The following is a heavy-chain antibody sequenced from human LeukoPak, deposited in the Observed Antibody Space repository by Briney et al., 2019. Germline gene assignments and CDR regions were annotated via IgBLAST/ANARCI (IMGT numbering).Heavy chain of an antibody. V-gene: IGHV3-74*01. CDR3: ARDPYSGSYGDSYYYYMDV. D-gene: IGHD1-26*01. Sequence: GGSLRLSCAASGFTFSTYWMHWVRQAPGKGLVWVSRINSDGSSTSYADSVGGRFTISRDNAKNSLYLQMNSLRAEDTAVYYCARDPYSGSYGDSYYYYMDVWGKGTTVTISS. CDR1: GFTFSTYW. CDR2: INSDGSST. J-gene: IGHJ6*03.